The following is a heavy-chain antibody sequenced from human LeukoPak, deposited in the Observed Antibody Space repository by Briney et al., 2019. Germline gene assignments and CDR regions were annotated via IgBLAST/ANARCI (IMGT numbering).Heavy chain of an antibody. V-gene: IGHV4-59*01. CDR1: GGSISSYY. D-gene: IGHD3-3*01. CDR2: IYYSGST. J-gene: IGHJ4*02. CDR3: ARGTMDFWSAYFDY. Sequence: KTSETLSLTCTVSGGSISSYYWSWIRQPPGKGLEWIGYIYYSGSTNYNPSLKSRVTMSVDTSKNQFSLKLSSVTAADTAVYYCARGTMDFWSAYFDYWGQGTLVTVSS.